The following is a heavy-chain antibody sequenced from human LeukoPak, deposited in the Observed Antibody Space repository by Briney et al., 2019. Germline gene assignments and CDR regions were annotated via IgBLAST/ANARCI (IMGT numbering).Heavy chain of an antibody. D-gene: IGHD3-22*01. V-gene: IGHV3-30*04. CDR1: GCTFSSYA. J-gene: IGHJ4*02. CDR2: ISYDGSDK. Sequence: PGGSLRLSCAASGCTFSSYAMHWVRQAPGRGLEWVAVISYDGSDKYYADSVKGRFIISRDNSKNTLYLQMNSLRAEDTAVYYCARRNHYDRKETDYWGQGTLVTVSS. CDR3: ARRNHYDRKETDY.